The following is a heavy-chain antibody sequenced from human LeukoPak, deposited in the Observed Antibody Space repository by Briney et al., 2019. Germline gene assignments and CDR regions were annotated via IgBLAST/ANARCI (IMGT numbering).Heavy chain of an antibody. V-gene: IGHV4-38-2*01. CDR1: GFSISSNYY. CDR2: IYDSGNT. J-gene: IGHJ4*02. D-gene: IGHD3-22*01. CDR3: ARSPDSPDYFDSSGYDY. Sequence: SETLSLTCAVSGFSISSNYYWGWIRQPPGKGLDWIGTIYDSGNTYYNPSLKSRVTISVDTSKNQFSLKLSSVTAADTAVYYCARSPDSPDYFDSSGYDYWGQETLVTVSS.